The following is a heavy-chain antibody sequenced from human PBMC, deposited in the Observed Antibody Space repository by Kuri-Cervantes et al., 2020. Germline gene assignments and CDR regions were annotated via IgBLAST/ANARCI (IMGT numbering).Heavy chain of an antibody. CDR1: GGSISSGGYY. V-gene: IGHV4-31*03. D-gene: IGHD4-11*01. Sequence: LRLSCTVSGGSISSGGYYWSWIRQHPGKGLEWIGYIYYSGSTYYNPSLKGRVTISVDTSKNQFSLKLSSVTAADTAVYYCARADYPLYYYGMDVWGQGTTVTVSS. CDR2: IYYSGST. CDR3: ARADYPLYYYGMDV. J-gene: IGHJ6*02.